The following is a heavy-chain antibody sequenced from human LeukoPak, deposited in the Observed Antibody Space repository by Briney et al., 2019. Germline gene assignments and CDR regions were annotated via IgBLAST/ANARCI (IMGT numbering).Heavy chain of an antibody. CDR3: ARSHPGSPDYYFDY. D-gene: IGHD1-14*01. J-gene: IGHJ4*02. CDR1: GFTFSSYW. CDR2: IKQDGSEK. Sequence: GGSLRLSCAASGFTFSSYWMSWVRQAPGKGLEWVANIKQDGSEKYYVDSVKGRFTISRDNAKNSLYLQMNSLRAEDTAVYYCARSHPGSPDYYFDYWGQGTLVTVSS. V-gene: IGHV3-7*03.